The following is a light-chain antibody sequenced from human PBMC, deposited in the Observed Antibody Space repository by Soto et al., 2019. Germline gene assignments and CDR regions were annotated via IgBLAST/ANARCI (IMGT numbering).Light chain of an antibody. Sequence: EIVLTQSPGTLSVSPGERATLSCRACRSVTSDCLAWYRQRPGQAPRLLVYGASTRATGTPDRISGSGSGTDFTLTISRLEPEDFAVYYCQQCGSSRRTFGQGTRVEIK. CDR2: GAS. J-gene: IGKJ1*01. CDR3: QQCGSSRRT. CDR1: RSVTSDC. V-gene: IGKV3-20*01.